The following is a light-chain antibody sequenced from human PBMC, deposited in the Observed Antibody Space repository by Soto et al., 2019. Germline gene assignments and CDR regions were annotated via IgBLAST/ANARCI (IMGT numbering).Light chain of an antibody. CDR3: QQYYNWPRT. J-gene: IGKJ1*01. V-gene: IGKV3-15*01. CDR1: QSLGSD. Sequence: EIVLTQSPGTLSLSPGERATLSCRASQSLGSDLAWYQQKPGQAPRLLIFCASARPTGIPARISGSGSGTEFTLTISSLRSEDFAVYFCQQYYNWPRTFGQGTKVDI. CDR2: CAS.